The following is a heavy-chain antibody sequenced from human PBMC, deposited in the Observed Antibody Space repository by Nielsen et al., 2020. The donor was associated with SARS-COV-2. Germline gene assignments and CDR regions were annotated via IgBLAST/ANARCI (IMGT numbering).Heavy chain of an antibody. CDR3: ARVSRGIAARPDY. CDR2: INHSEST. Sequence: SETLSLTCAVYGGSFSGYYWSWIRQPPGKGLEWIGEINHSESTNYNPSLKSRVTISVDTSKNQFSLKLSSVTAADTAVYYCARVSRGIAARPDYWGQGTLVTVSS. J-gene: IGHJ4*02. CDR1: GGSFSGYY. D-gene: IGHD6-6*01. V-gene: IGHV4-34*01.